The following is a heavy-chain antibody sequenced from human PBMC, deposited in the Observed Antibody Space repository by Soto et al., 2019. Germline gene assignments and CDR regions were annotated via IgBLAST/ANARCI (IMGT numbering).Heavy chain of an antibody. CDR1: GFTFSNYW. Sequence: GGSLRLSCAVSGFTFSNYWMTWVRQAPGKGLEWVAYMNQDGSQIYYVDSLRGRFTISRDNAKNSLYLQMNSLRVDDTAVYYCARDRAPNTPDYWGQGTLVTVSS. J-gene: IGHJ4*02. D-gene: IGHD2-2*02. V-gene: IGHV3-7*01. CDR3: ARDRAPNTPDY. CDR2: MNQDGSQI.